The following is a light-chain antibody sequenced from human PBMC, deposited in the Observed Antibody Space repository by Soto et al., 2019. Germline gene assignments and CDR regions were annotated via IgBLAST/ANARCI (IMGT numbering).Light chain of an antibody. CDR2: DVT. CDR3: SSYTSSSTLYV. Sequence: QSALTQPASVSGSPGQSITISCTGNSSDVGDNNYVSWYQQHAGKAPKLMIYDVTHRPSGISNRFSCSKSGNTASLTISGLQAEDEADYYCSSYTSSSTLYVFGSGTKLTVL. V-gene: IGLV2-14*01. CDR1: SSDVGDNNY. J-gene: IGLJ1*01.